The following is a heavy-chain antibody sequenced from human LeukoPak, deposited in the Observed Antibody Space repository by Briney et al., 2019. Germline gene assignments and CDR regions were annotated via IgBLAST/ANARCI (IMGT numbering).Heavy chain of an antibody. Sequence: ASVKVSCKASGYTFTGYYMHWVRQATGQGLEWMGRINPNSGGTNYAQKFQGRVTMTRDTSISTAYMELSRLRSDDTAVYYCARVNRFSGYKFDYWGQGTLVTVSS. D-gene: IGHD3-22*01. V-gene: IGHV1-2*06. J-gene: IGHJ4*02. CDR2: INPNSGGT. CDR1: GYTFTGYY. CDR3: ARVNRFSGYKFDY.